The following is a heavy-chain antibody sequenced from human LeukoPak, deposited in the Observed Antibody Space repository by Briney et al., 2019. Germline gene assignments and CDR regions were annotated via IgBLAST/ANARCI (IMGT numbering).Heavy chain of an antibody. V-gene: IGHV3-30*03. Sequence: PGRSLRLSCAASGFTFSSYGMHWVRQAPGKGLEWVAVISYDGSNKYYADSVKGRFTISRDNSKNTLYLQMNSLRAEDTAVYYYARVHSGYVWYFDYWGQGTLVTVSS. D-gene: IGHD5-12*01. CDR1: GFTFSSYG. J-gene: IGHJ4*02. CDR3: ARVHSGYVWYFDY. CDR2: ISYDGSNK.